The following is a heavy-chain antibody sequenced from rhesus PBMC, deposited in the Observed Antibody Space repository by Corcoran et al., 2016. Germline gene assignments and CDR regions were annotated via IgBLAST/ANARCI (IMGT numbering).Heavy chain of an antibody. CDR2: INGNSLPP. D-gene: IGHD3-40*01. Sequence: QVELQEAGTGLVKPSQTLAVTCTVSGASSSSNWWSWLRQAPGKGLGWIGEINGNSLPPNHNPALKSRVTISKDASKNPFSLMLCSVSSSHTAGYYVARGPSARPFWDISCYVDSVYFVPWAPGTPIPISP. CDR1: GASSSSNW. J-gene: IGHJ2*01. CDR3: ARGPSARPFWDISCYVDSVYFVP. V-gene: IGHV4-80*01.